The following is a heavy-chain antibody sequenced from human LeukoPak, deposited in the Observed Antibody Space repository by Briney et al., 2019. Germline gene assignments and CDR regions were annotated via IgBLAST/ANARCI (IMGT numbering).Heavy chain of an antibody. CDR1: GYTFTGHY. Sequence: GASVKVSCKASGYTFTGHYMHWVRQAPGQGLEWMGWINPNSGGTNYAQKLQGRVTMTTDTSTSTAYMELRSLRSDDAAVYYCARARTSQEGFDYWGQGTLVTVSS. D-gene: IGHD2-2*01. V-gene: IGHV1-2*02. J-gene: IGHJ4*02. CDR2: INPNSGGT. CDR3: ARARTSQEGFDY.